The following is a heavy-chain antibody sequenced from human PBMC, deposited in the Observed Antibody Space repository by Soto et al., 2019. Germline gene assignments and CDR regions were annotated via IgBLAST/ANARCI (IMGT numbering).Heavy chain of an antibody. Sequence: EVQLVESEGGLVQRGGSLRLSCAASGFTFNYYWMHWVRQAPGQGLVWVSHIHSDGSTTTYEDSVKGRFTISRDNAKNTLYLQMNSLRAEDTAVYYCVRGDKGGFDLWGQGTTVTVSS. D-gene: IGHD2-21*02. J-gene: IGHJ3*01. CDR3: VRGDKGGFDL. CDR1: GFTFNYYW. CDR2: IHSDGSTT. V-gene: IGHV3-74*01.